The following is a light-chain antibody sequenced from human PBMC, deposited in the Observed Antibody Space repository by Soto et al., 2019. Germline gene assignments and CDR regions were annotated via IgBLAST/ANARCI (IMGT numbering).Light chain of an antibody. CDR1: QGISNC. CDR2: AAS. CDR3: QKYNTAPET. Sequence: DIQMTQSPSSLSASVGNRFTITWRASQGISNCLAWYQQKPGKVPKLLIYAASTLQSGVPSRFSGSGSGTDFTLTISSLQPEDVATYYWQKYNTAPETFGQGTKVEIK. J-gene: IGKJ1*01. V-gene: IGKV1-27*01.